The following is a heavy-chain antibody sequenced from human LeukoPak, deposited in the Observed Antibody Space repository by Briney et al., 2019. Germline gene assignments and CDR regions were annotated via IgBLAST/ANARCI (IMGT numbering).Heavy chain of an antibody. Sequence: ASVKVSCKASGYTFTNYYMHWVRQAPGQGLEWMGMINPSGGSTSYAQKFQGRVTMTRDMSTSTDYMELISLRSDDTAVYYCARALAQGGSFDLYYFDSWGQGSLVTVSS. D-gene: IGHD3-9*01. CDR2: INPSGGST. CDR3: ARALAQGGSFDLYYFDS. V-gene: IGHV1-46*01. CDR1: GYTFTNYY. J-gene: IGHJ4*02.